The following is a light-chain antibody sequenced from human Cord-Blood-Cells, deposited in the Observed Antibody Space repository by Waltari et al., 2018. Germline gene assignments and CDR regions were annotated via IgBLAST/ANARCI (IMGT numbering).Light chain of an antibody. J-gene: IGKJ1*01. Sequence: DIQLTQSPSSLSASVGDRVTITCRASQGISSYLAWYQQKPGKAPKLLIYAASTLQSGVPARFSGSGSGTEFTLTISSLQPEDVATYYCQQHNSYPPTFGQGTKVEIK. V-gene: IGKV1-9*01. CDR1: QGISSY. CDR3: QQHNSYPPT. CDR2: AAS.